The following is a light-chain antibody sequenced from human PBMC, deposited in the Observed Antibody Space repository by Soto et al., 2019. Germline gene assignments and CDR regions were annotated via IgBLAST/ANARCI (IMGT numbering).Light chain of an antibody. V-gene: IGLV1-47*01. CDR1: SSNIGSNY. Sequence: QSVLTQPPSASGTPGQRVTISCSRSSSNIGSNYVYWYQQLPGTAPKLLIYRNNQRPSGVPDRFSGSKSGTSASLAISGLRSEDEADYYCAAWDGSLSGYVFGTGTKVTVL. J-gene: IGLJ1*01. CDR2: RNN. CDR3: AAWDGSLSGYV.